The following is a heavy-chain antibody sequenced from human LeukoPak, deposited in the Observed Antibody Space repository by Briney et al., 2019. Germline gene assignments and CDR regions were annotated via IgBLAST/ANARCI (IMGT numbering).Heavy chain of an antibody. CDR3: AREDYYGSGSYYAWLGYYYYYGMDV. J-gene: IGHJ6*02. CDR2: IKQDGSEK. CDR1: GFTFSSYW. Sequence: PGGSLRLSCAASGFTFSSYWMSWVRQAPGKGLEWVANIKQDGSEKYYVDSVKGRFTISRDNAKNSLYLQMNSLSAEDTAVYYCAREDYYGSGSYYAWLGYYYYYGMDVWGQGTTVTVSS. V-gene: IGHV3-7*01. D-gene: IGHD3-10*01.